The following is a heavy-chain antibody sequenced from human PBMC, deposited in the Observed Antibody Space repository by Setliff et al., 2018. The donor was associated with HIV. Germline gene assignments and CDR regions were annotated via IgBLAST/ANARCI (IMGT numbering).Heavy chain of an antibody. D-gene: IGHD3-22*01. J-gene: IGHJ4*02. V-gene: IGHV1-18*01. Sequence: GASVKVSCKASGDIFSRYGISWVRQAPGQGLEWMGWISANNGNTNYAQKLQGRVTMTTDTSTSTAYMELRSLRSDDTAVYYCARHASTWYYESSGPHFDYWGQGTLVTVSS. CDR3: ARHASTWYYESSGPHFDY. CDR1: GDIFSRYG. CDR2: ISANNGNT.